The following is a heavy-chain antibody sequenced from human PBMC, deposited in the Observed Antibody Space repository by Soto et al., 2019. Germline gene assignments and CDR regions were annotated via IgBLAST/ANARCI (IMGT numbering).Heavy chain of an antibody. V-gene: IGHV3-30-3*01. CDR1: GFSFSAYA. CDR3: ARDTVRGDYAFDI. Sequence: QVQLVESGGGVVQPGRSLRLSCAASGFSFSAYAMHWVRQAPGKGLEWVAVISNDGSNQHHADFVKGRFTISRDNSRNTLYLEVNSLRVEDTSVYYCARDTVRGDYAFDIWGRGTMVTVSS. D-gene: IGHD4-17*01. CDR2: ISNDGSNQ. J-gene: IGHJ3*02.